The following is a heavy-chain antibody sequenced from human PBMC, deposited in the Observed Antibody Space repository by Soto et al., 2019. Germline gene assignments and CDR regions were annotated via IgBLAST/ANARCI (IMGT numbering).Heavy chain of an antibody. CDR2: TYYRSKWYN. CDR1: GDSVSSNSAA. D-gene: IGHD6-19*01. V-gene: IGHV6-1*01. Sequence: SQTLSLTCVISGDSVSSNSAAWNWIRQSPSRGLEWLGRTYYRSKWYNDYAVSVKSRIIINPDTSKNQFSLQLNSVTPEDTAVYYCARDHYSSGWYRFDYWGQGTLVTVSS. J-gene: IGHJ4*02. CDR3: ARDHYSSGWYRFDY.